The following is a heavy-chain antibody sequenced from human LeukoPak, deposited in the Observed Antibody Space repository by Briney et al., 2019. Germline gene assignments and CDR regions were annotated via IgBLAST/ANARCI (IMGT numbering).Heavy chain of an antibody. CDR3: ARGPPGMAAAGTRLLDY. CDR1: GFTFSDHY. Sequence: GGSLRLSCAASGFTFSDHYMDWVRPAPGKGVEWGGRSRCKPQSYTAEYAASVKGRFTISRDDSKNSLYLQMNSLKTEDTAVYYCARGPPGMAAAGTRLLDYWGQGTLVIVSS. J-gene: IGHJ4*02. V-gene: IGHV3-72*01. D-gene: IGHD6-13*01. CDR2: SRCKPQSYTA.